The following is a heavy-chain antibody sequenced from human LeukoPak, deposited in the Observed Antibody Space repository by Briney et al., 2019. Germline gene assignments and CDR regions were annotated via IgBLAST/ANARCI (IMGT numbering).Heavy chain of an antibody. CDR2: ISAYNGNT. CDR1: GYTFTSYG. CDR3: ARVNWNYGNYYYYMDV. J-gene: IGHJ6*03. Sequence: ASVKVSCMASGYTFTSYGISWVRQAPGQGLEWMGWISAYNGNTNYAQKLQGRVTMTTDTSTSTAYMELRSLRSDDTAVYYCARVNWNYGNYYYYMDVWGKGTTVTVSS. V-gene: IGHV1-18*01. D-gene: IGHD1-7*01.